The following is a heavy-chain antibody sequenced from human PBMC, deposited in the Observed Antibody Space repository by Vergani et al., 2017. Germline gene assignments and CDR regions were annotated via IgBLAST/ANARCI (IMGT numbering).Heavy chain of an antibody. Sequence: QVQLQESGPGLVKPSQTLSLTCSVSGDSISSGVYYWNWIRQHPGKGLEWIGYIYSTGSTHHNPSLRRRINMSVDTSKNQFSLKLNSVTAADTAMYYCARKGGYDEGDALRIGYFDSWGPGILVTVSS. CDR3: ARKGGYDEGDALRIGYFDS. V-gene: IGHV4-31*03. D-gene: IGHD3-22*01. CDR2: IYSTGST. CDR1: GDSISSGVYY. J-gene: IGHJ4*02.